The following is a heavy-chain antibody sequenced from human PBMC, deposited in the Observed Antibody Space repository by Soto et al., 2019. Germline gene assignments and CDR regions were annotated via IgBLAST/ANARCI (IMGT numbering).Heavy chain of an antibody. Sequence: VQVSESGGGLVQPGGSLRLSCATSGFTFSNYPMNWVRQAPGKGREGVSGISAGGDRTYYADSVKGRFTIFRDNSKNSVSLRMNSLRVEDTAVYYCARRVWGQGTLVTVSS. CDR3: ARRV. V-gene: IGHV3-23*01. CDR2: ISAGGDRT. CDR1: GFTFSNYP. J-gene: IGHJ4*02.